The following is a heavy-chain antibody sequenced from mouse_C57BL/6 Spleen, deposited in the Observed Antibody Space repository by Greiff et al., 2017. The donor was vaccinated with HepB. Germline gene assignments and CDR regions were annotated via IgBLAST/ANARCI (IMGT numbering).Heavy chain of an antibody. Sequence: LVESGPELVKPGASVKISCKASGYAFSSSWMNWVKQRPGKGLEWIGRIYPGDGDTNYNGKFKGKATLTADKSSSTAYMQLSSLTSEDSAVYFCAREEGYYYGSSYVNFAYWGQGTLVTVSA. CDR1: GYAFSSSW. V-gene: IGHV1-82*01. CDR2: IYPGDGDT. D-gene: IGHD1-1*01. J-gene: IGHJ3*01. CDR3: AREEGYYYGSSYVNFAY.